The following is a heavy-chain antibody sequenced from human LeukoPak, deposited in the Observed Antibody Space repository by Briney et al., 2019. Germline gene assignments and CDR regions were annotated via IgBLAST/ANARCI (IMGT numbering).Heavy chain of an antibody. D-gene: IGHD3-10*01. CDR2: ISAYNGNT. J-gene: IGHJ3*02. Sequence: GASVKVSCTASGYTFTSYGMSWVRQAPGQGLEWMGWISAYNGNTNYAQKLQGRVTMTKDTSTSKAYMELRRLRSDDTAVYYCARDAGDTYYYGSGTPDAFDIWGQGTMVTVSS. CDR1: GYTFTSYG. CDR3: ARDAGDTYYYGSGTPDAFDI. V-gene: IGHV1-18*01.